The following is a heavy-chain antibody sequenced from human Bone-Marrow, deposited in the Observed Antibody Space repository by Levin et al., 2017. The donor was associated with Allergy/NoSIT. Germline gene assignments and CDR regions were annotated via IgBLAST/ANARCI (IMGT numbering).Heavy chain of an antibody. V-gene: IGHV4-59*01. J-gene: IGHJ4*02. CDR2: IFYVGGT. D-gene: IGHD5-24*01. CDR3: ALLRRDAGY. Sequence: SETLSLTCSVSGGSIASFYWSWIRQSPGKGLEWIGYIFYVGGTNYNPSLEGRATISIDKSKKQFSLKLTSLTAADTAIYYCALLRRDAGYWGQGSLVTVSA. CDR1: GGSIASFY.